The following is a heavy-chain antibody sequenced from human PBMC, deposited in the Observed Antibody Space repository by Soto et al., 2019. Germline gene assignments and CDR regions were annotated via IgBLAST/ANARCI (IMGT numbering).Heavy chain of an antibody. D-gene: IGHD4-17*01. V-gene: IGHV4-39*02. J-gene: IGHJ4*02. CDR1: GGSISTDSHY. CDR2: VYYAGST. Sequence: QLQLQESGPGLVKPSDTLSLTCTVSGGSISTDSHYWGWSRQPPGKGLEWIGSVYYAGSTYKNPSLHSRATISVDTSKNHFSLKLNSVTAADTAVYYCARRTNYGDYSFDYWGQGTLVTVSS. CDR3: ARRTNYGDYSFDY.